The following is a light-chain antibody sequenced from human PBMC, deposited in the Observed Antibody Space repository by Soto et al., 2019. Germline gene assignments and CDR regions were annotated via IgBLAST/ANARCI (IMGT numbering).Light chain of an antibody. Sequence: ALTQPASVFGSPGQSITISCTGTSSDVGGYNFVSWYQQHPGKAPKLMIYEVSNRPSGVSNRFSGSKSGNTASLTISGLQPEDEADYYCSSYTTSSTVVFGTGTKVTVL. J-gene: IGLJ1*01. CDR1: SSDVGGYNF. CDR3: SSYTTSSTVV. V-gene: IGLV2-14*03. CDR2: EVS.